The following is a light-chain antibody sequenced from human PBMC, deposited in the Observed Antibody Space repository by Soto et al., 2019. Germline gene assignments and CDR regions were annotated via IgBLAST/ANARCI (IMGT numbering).Light chain of an antibody. CDR2: AVT. CDR1: SSDFGGHKL. J-gene: IGLJ2*01. CDR3: SAYTSTNTVI. Sequence: QSALTQPASVSGSPGQSVSISCTTSSSDFGGHKLVSWYQHHPGRAPNLLIYAVTNRPSGVPDRFSGSKSGSTASLIISGLRSEDEADYYCSAYTSTNTVIFGGGTKLTVL. V-gene: IGLV2-14*03.